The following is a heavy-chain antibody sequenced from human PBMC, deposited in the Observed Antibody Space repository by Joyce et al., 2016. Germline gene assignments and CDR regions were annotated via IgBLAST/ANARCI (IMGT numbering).Heavy chain of an antibody. CDR2: IYFGDSDT. Sequence: EVQLVQSGAEVKKPGESLKISCKGSGNSFASDWIGWVRQMPGKGLEGMGIIYFGDSDTRYSPSFQGQVTISADKSISTAYLQWSSLKASDTAMYYCARTTVTTYGFAFDIWGQGTMVTVSS. CDR3: ARTTVTTYGFAFDI. J-gene: IGHJ3*02. CDR1: GNSFASDW. V-gene: IGHV5-51*01. D-gene: IGHD4-17*01.